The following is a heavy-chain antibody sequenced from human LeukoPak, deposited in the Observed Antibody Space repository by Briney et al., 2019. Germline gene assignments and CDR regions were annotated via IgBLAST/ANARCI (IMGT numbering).Heavy chain of an antibody. V-gene: IGHV3-7*01. CDR1: GFTFRNYW. D-gene: IGHD5-12*01. CDR3: ARDSAVATYYGLDV. Sequence: GGSLRLSCAASGFTFRNYWMSWVRQAPVKVLEWVANIQQDGSEKNYIDSVQGRFTISRDNAKTSLYLQMNNLRVEDTAVYYCARDSAVATYYGLDVWGQGTTVTVSS. J-gene: IGHJ6*02. CDR2: IQQDGSEK.